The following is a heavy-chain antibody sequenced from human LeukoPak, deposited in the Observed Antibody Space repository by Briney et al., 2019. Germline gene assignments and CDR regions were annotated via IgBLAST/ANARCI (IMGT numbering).Heavy chain of an antibody. J-gene: IGHJ3*01. CDR1: GFTFS. Sequence: GGSLRLSCAASGFTFSMSWVRQAPGTGLEWVANIRQDGNERYHVDSVKGRFTISRDNAKNSLYLQMNGLRAEDTAVYYCARYKLYDILTGYLDRAFDLWGQGTMVTVSS. V-gene: IGHV3-7*01. CDR3: ARYKLYDILTGYLDRAFDL. D-gene: IGHD3-9*01. CDR2: IRQDGNER.